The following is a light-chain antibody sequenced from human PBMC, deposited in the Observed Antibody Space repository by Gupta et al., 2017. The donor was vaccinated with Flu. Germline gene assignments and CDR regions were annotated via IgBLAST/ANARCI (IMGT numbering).Light chain of an antibody. CDR3: QQFFNFPRS. CDR2: DAS. J-gene: IGKJ4*01. Sequence: DVQMPQSPSSLSASVGDRVTITCQASQDIRNYLNWYQQKPGQAPKLLIYDASTLETGVPTRFSGSGSGTHFNLIITSLQPEDFATYYCQQFFNFPRSFGGGAKVDIK. V-gene: IGKV1-33*01. CDR1: QDIRNY.